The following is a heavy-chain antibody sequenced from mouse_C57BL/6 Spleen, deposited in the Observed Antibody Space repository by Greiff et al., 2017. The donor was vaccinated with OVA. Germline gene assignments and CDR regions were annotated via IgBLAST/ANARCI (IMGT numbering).Heavy chain of an antibody. CDR1: GYSITSGYY. D-gene: IGHD3-3*01. V-gene: IGHV3-6*01. Sequence: EVKLQESGPGLVKPSQSLSLTCSVPGYSITSGYYWNWIRQFPGNKLEWMGYISYDGSNNYNPSLKNRISITRDTSKNQFFLKLNSVTTEDTATYYCARHVGYAMDYWGQGTSVTVSS. J-gene: IGHJ4*01. CDR2: ISYDGSN. CDR3: ARHVGYAMDY.